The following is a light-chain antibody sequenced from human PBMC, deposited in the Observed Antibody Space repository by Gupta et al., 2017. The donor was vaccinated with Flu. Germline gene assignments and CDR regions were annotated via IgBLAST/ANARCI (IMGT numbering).Light chain of an antibody. CDR3: QHTDSTPRT. CDR1: QSIRNY. Sequence: PSSLSASLGDRVTITCRASQSIRNYLNWYQQKPGKAPKLLIYGASSLQSGVPSRFSGSGSGTDFTLTISNLQPEDFATYYCQHTDSTPRTFGQGTRVEIK. J-gene: IGKJ1*01. CDR2: GAS. V-gene: IGKV1-39*01.